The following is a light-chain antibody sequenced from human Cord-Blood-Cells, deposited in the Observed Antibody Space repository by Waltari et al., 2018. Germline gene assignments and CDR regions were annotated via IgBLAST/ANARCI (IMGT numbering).Light chain of an antibody. V-gene: IGKV3-11*01. J-gene: IGKJ4*01. Sequence: EIVLTQSPATLSLSPGERATLSCRARQSVSSYLAWYQQKPGQAPRLLIYDASNRATGIPARFSGSWSGTDFTLTISSLEPEDFAVYYCQQRSNWPLTFGGGTKVEIK. CDR2: DAS. CDR1: QSVSSY. CDR3: QQRSNWPLT.